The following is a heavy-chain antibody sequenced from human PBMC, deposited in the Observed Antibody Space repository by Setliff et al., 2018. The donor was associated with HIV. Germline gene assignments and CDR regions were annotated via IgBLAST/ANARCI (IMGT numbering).Heavy chain of an antibody. D-gene: IGHD2-15*01. CDR2: IYYSGST. Sequence: SETLSLTCTVSGGSISSSSYYWGWIRQPPGKGLEWIGSIYYSGSTYYNPSLKSRVTISVNTSKNQFSLKLSSVTAADTAVYYCARDDRCSGGCCYSYWGQGALVTVSS. CDR3: ARDDRCSGGCCYSY. CDR1: GGSISSSSYY. J-gene: IGHJ4*02. V-gene: IGHV4-39*02.